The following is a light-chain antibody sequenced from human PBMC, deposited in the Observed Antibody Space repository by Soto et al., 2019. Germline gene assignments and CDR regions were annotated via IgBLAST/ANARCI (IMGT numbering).Light chain of an antibody. CDR3: GADHGSGSNFVRE. CDR1: SGYSNYK. V-gene: IGLV9-49*01. Sequence: VVTQPPSASASLGASVTLTCTLSSGYSNYKVDWYQQRPGKGPRFVMRVGTGGIVGSKGDGIPDRFSVLGSGLNRYLTIKNIQEEDESDYHCGADHGSGSNFVREFGGGTKVTVL. J-gene: IGLJ2*01. CDR2: VGTGGIVG.